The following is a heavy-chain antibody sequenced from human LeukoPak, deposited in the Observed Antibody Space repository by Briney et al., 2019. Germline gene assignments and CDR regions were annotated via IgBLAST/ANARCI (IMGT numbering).Heavy chain of an antibody. J-gene: IGHJ4*02. CDR1: GFTFRSYA. CDR3: ARDSSDYATDY. CDR2: IIADFDTT. V-gene: IGHV3-23*01. D-gene: IGHD3-16*01. Sequence: GGSLRLSCAASGFTFRSYAMSWVRQAPGKGLEWVSGIIADFDTTYYADSVKGRFTISRDNSKNTLYLQMNSLRAEDTAVYYCARDSSDYATDYWGQGTLVTASS.